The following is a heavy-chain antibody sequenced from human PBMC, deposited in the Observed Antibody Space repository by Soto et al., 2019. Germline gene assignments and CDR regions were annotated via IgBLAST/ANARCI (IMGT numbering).Heavy chain of an antibody. J-gene: IGHJ6*02. D-gene: IGHD3-9*01. CDR2: VDPEDGET. V-gene: IGHV1-69-2*01. CDR3: GTVGRLASTGASTHGMDV. Sequence: EVQLVQSGAEVKKPGATVKISCKVSGYTFIDYFVHWVQQAPGKGLEWMGLVDPEDGETIYAEKFQGRVTITADTSTDTAYMELSSLRSEDTAVYYCGTVGRLASTGASTHGMDVWGQGTTVTVSS. CDR1: GYTFIDYF.